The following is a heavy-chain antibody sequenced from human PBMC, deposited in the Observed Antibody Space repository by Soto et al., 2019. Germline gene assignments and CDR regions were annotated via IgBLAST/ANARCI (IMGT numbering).Heavy chain of an antibody. CDR1: GGSITTGGRY. CDR2: IYYSGNT. Sequence: QVRLQEWGPGLVKPSQTLSLKCSVSGGSITTGGRYWSWIRQLPGKGLEWIGDIYYSGNTYYNASLKSLVTISVEVVKNHFSLKLSSVTAADTAVYYCAQALVFTGGDGFDIWGQGRLVTVSS. J-gene: IGHJ3*02. CDR3: AQALVFTGGDGFDI. V-gene: IGHV4-31*01. D-gene: IGHD1-1*01.